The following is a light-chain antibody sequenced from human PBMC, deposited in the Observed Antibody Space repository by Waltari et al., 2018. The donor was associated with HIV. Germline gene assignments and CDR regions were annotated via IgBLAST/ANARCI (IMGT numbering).Light chain of an antibody. CDR1: GSDVGNFNF. CDR2: DVT. Sequence: QSALTQPRSVSGSPGQSVTISCTSTGSDVGNFNFVSWYQQHPNKAPKLMIYDVTKRPSGVPDRFSGSKSGNTASLTISGLQADDEADYYCCAYAGSYTLFGGGTKVTVL. CDR3: CAYAGSYTL. J-gene: IGLJ3*02. V-gene: IGLV2-11*01.